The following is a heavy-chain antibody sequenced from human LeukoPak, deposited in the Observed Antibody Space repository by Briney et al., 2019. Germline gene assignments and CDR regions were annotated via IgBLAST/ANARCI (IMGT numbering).Heavy chain of an antibody. CDR3: ARGLIAAAAPFDC. D-gene: IGHD6-13*01. CDR2: ISSSGSTI. V-gene: IGHV3-48*03. J-gene: IGHJ4*02. Sequence: GGSLRLSCAASGFTFSSYEMNWVRQAPGKGLEWVSYISSSGSTIYYADSVKGRFTISRDNAKNSLYLQMNSLRAEDTAVYYCARGLIAAAAPFDCWGQGTLVTVSS. CDR1: GFTFSSYE.